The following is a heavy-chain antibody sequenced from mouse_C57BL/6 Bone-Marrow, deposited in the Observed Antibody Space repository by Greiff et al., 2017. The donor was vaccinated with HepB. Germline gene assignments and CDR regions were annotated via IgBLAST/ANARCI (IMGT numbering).Heavy chain of an antibody. D-gene: IGHD2-1*01. Sequence: EVQLQESGPELVKPGASVKIPCKASGYTFTDYNMDWVKQSQGKSLEWIGDINPNNGGTIYNQKFKGKATLTVDKSSSTAYMELRSMTSEDTAVYYCARPNYSYYYAMDYWGQGTSVTVSS. CDR1: GYTFTDYN. J-gene: IGHJ4*01. CDR3: ARPNYSYYYAMDY. V-gene: IGHV1-18*01. CDR2: INPNNGGT.